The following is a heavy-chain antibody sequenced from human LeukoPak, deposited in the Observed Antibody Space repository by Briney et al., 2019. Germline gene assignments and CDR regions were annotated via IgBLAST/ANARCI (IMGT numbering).Heavy chain of an antibody. CDR2: ISGSGGST. D-gene: IGHD5-24*01. CDR1: GFTFNNYG. Sequence: GGSLRLSCAASGFTFNNYGMSWVRQAPGKGLEWVSAISGSGGSTYYADSVKGRFTISRDNSKNTLYLQMNSLRAEDTAIYYCAKSGDGYNYDAFDIWGQGTMVTVSS. CDR3: AKSGDGYNYDAFDI. J-gene: IGHJ3*02. V-gene: IGHV3-23*01.